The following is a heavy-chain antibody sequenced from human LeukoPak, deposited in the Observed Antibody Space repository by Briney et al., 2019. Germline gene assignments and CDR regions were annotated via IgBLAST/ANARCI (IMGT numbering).Heavy chain of an antibody. CDR1: GGSFSDYY. D-gene: IGHD6-19*01. J-gene: IGHJ3*02. V-gene: IGHV4-34*01. CDR2: INHRGST. CDR3: ATYSTGFDI. Sequence: ASETLSLTCAVYGGSFSDYYWTWIRQPPGKGLEWIGEINHRGSTHSNPSLKSRVTISVDTSKKQFSLKLSSVTAADTAVYYCATYSTGFDIWGQGTVVTVSS.